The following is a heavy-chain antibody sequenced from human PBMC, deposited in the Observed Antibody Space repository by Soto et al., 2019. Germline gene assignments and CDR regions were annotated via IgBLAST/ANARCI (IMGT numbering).Heavy chain of an antibody. J-gene: IGHJ4*02. CDR2: INHSGST. CDR3: ARARLGVTAAFDY. Sequence: QVQLQQWGAGLLKPSETLSLTCAVYGGSFSGYYWSWIRQPPGKGLEWIGEINHSGSTNYNPSLKSRVTISVDTSKNQFSLKLSSVTAADTAVYYCARARLGVTAAFDYWGQGTLVTVSS. CDR1: GGSFSGYY. D-gene: IGHD2-21*02. V-gene: IGHV4-34*01.